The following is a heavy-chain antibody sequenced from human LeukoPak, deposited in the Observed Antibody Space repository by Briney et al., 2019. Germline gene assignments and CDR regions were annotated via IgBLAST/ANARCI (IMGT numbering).Heavy chain of an antibody. V-gene: IGHV3-23*01. CDR1: GFTFSSYA. CDR3: ANRDACCGGDCYLEGYFDY. Sequence: GGSLRLSCAASGFTFSSYAMSWVRQAPGKGLEWVSAISGSGGSTYYADSVKGRFTISRDNSKNTLYLQMNSLRAEDTAVYYCANRDACCGGDCYLEGYFDYWGQGTLVTVSS. CDR2: ISGSGGST. D-gene: IGHD2-21*01. J-gene: IGHJ4*02.